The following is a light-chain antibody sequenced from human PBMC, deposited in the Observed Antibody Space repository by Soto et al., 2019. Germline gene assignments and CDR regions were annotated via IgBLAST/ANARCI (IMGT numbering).Light chain of an antibody. V-gene: IGKV3-15*01. J-gene: IGKJ1*01. CDR3: QQYNNWPPWT. Sequence: EIVMTQSPATLSVSPGERATLSCRASQSVSSNLAWYQQKPGQAPRLLILGASTRATGIPARFSGSGSGTEFTLTISGLQSEDFAVYYCQQYNNWPPWTFGQGTKVEIK. CDR1: QSVSSN. CDR2: GAS.